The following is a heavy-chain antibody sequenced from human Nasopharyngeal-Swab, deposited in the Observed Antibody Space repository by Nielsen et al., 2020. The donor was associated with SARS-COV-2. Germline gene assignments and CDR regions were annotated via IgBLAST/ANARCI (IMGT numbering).Heavy chain of an antibody. D-gene: IGHD5-18*01. J-gene: IGHJ4*02. CDR3: ARVDVDTSMTH. V-gene: IGHV2-5*01. CDR1: GFSLSTSGVG. CDR2: IYWNDDK. Sequence: SGPTLVKPTQTLTLTCTFSGFSLSTSGVGVGWIRQPPGKALEWLALIYWNDDKRYSPSLNSRLTISKDTSKNRVVLTMTNTDPVDTATYYCARVDVDTSMTHWGQGTLVTVSS.